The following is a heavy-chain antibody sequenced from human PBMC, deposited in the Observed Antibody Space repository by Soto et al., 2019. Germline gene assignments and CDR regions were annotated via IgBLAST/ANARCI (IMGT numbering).Heavy chain of an antibody. Sequence: PGGSLRLSCGASGFTFSSYWMHWVRQAPGKGLVWVSRINSDGSSTDYADSVKGRFTISRDNAKDTLFLQMNSLRAEDTAVYYCARNQYMTTVSSFGNWGQGTRVT. CDR1: GFTFSSYW. CDR3: ARNQYMTTVSSFGN. J-gene: IGHJ4*02. D-gene: IGHD4-4*01. V-gene: IGHV3-74*01. CDR2: INSDGSST.